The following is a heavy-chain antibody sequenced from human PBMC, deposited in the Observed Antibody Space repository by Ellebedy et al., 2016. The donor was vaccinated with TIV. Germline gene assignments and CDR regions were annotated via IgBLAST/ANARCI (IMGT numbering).Heavy chain of an antibody. D-gene: IGHD6-19*01. CDR3: ARDLEKSSGWYGGAAY. CDR2: ISYDGSSK. J-gene: IGHJ4*02. V-gene: IGHV3-30-3*01. CDR1: GFTFNSYA. Sequence: PGGSLRLSCAASGFTFNSYAMHWVRQAPGKGLEWVAVISYDGSSKYYADSVKGRFTISRDNSMNTLYLEMNSLRAEDTAVYYCARDLEKSSGWYGGAAYWGQGTLVTVSS.